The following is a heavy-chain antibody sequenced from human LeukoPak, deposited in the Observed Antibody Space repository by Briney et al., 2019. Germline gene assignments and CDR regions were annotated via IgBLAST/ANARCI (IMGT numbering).Heavy chain of an antibody. Sequence: GASVKVSCKASGYTFTSYGISWVGQAPGQGLEWLGVIIPVFGSPNYPQKFQDRLTIMADESTSTVYMELHSLTSNDTAVFYCATGSHGGGDFWGQGTLVIVSS. J-gene: IGHJ4*02. V-gene: IGHV1-69*13. CDR2: IIPVFGSP. CDR3: ATGSHGGGDF. D-gene: IGHD3-16*01. CDR1: GYTFTSYG.